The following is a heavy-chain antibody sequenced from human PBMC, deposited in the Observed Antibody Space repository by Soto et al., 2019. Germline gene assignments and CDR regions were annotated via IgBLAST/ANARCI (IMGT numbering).Heavy chain of an antibody. CDR2: ISPYSCNT. CDR1: GYIFVNYG. CDR3: AMVDNYVTPNPRDV. D-gene: IGHD3-16*01. V-gene: IGHV1-18*01. J-gene: IGHJ6*02. Sequence: QVQLVQAGDEVRKPGSSVKVSCKASGYIFVNYGISWVRKAPGQGLEWMGWISPYSCNTHYASKGQGRLTMTTDTSTRTADMDLGSLTSDDTAVYYGAMVDNYVTPNPRDVWCQGTTVTVSS.